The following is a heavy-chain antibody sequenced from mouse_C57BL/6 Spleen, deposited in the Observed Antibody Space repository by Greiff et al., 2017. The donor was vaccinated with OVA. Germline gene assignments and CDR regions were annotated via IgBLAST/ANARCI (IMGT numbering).Heavy chain of an antibody. CDR3: AGRGTTVVVDYFDY. CDR2: IDPSDSYT. J-gene: IGHJ2*01. D-gene: IGHD1-1*01. Sequence: QVQLQQPGAELVRPGTSVKLSCKASGYTFTSYWMHWVKQRPGQGLEWIGVIDPSDSYTNYNQKFKGKATLTVDTSSSTAYMQLSSLTSEDSAVYYCAGRGTTVVVDYFDYWGQGTTLTVSS. V-gene: IGHV1-59*01. CDR1: GYTFTSYW.